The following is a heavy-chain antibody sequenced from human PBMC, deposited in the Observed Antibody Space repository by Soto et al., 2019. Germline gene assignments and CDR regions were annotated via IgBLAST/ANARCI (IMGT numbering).Heavy chain of an antibody. CDR1: GYIFSTYW. CDR3: AVLIASAGAY. D-gene: IGHD3-16*01. CDR2: IKYDGSEK. V-gene: IGHV3-7*01. Sequence: VQLVESGGGLVQPGGSLRLSCAASGYIFSTYWMSWVRQAPGKGLEWVANIKYDGSEKYYVDSVKGRFTISRDNAKNSLYLQMNSLRAEDTAVYYCAVLIASAGAYWGQGTLVTVSS. J-gene: IGHJ4*02.